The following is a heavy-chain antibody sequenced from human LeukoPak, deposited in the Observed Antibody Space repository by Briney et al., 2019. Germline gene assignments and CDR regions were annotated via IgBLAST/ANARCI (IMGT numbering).Heavy chain of an antibody. CDR2: SSTSSSYI. CDR3: ASLGYGLITFGGVNRH. V-gene: IGHV3-21*04. J-gene: IGHJ4*02. Sequence: GGSLRLSCAASGFTFSRHSMNWVRQAPGKGLEWVSSSSTSSSYIYYADSVKGRFTISRDNSKNTLYLQMNSLRAEDTAVYYCASLGYGLITFGGVNRHWGQGTLVTVSS. D-gene: IGHD3-16*01. CDR1: GFTFSRHS.